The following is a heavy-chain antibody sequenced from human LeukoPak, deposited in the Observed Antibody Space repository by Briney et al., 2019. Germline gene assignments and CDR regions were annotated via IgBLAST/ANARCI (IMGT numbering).Heavy chain of an antibody. CDR3: VKEFTPESSGYDAFDV. D-gene: IGHD3-22*01. V-gene: IGHV3-48*03. Sequence: PGGSLRLSCAASGFTFSSYEMDWVRQAPGKGLEWISYISAGGTIYYADSVRGRFTISRDNAKNSLYLQMHSLRAEDTAVYYRVKEFTPESSGYDAFDVWGQGTMVTVSS. CDR2: ISAGGTI. J-gene: IGHJ3*01. CDR1: GFTFSSYE.